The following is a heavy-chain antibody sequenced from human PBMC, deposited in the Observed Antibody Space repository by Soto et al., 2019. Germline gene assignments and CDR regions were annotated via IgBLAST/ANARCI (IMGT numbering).Heavy chain of an antibody. D-gene: IGHD3-22*01. CDR2: IYYSGST. Sequence: QVQLQESGPGLVKPSQTLSLTCTVSGGSISSGGYYWSWIRQHPGKGLEWIGYIYYSGSTYYNPSLKSRVNISVDTSKNQFSLKLSSVTAADTAVYYCARDENSGYYSYFDYWGQGTLVTVSS. V-gene: IGHV4-31*03. J-gene: IGHJ4*02. CDR3: ARDENSGYYSYFDY. CDR1: GGSISSGGYY.